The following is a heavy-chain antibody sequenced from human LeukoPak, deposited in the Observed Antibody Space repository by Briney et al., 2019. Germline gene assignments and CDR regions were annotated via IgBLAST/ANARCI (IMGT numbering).Heavy chain of an antibody. D-gene: IGHD6-13*01. Sequence: GGSLRLACAASGFTFSSYGMHWVRQAPGKGLEWVAVISYDGSNKYYADSVKGRFTISRDNSKNTLYLQMNSQRAEDTAVYYCARASDSYSSSWSYGWFDPWGQGTLVTVSS. V-gene: IGHV3-30*03. CDR1: GFTFSSYG. J-gene: IGHJ5*02. CDR2: ISYDGSNK. CDR3: ARASDSYSSSWSYGWFDP.